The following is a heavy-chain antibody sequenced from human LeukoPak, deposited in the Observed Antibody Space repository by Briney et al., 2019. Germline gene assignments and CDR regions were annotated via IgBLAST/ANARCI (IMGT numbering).Heavy chain of an antibody. V-gene: IGHV4-39*01. J-gene: IGHJ4*02. D-gene: IGHD3-22*01. CDR1: GGSISSSSYY. CDR3: ARQGKQYYYDSSFMIDY. Sequence: SETLSLTCTVSGGSISSSSYYWGWIRQPPGKGLEWIGSIYYSGSTYYNPSLKSRVTISVDTSKNQFSLKLSSVTAADTAVYYCARQGKQYYYDSSFMIDYWGQGTLVTVSS. CDR2: IYYSGST.